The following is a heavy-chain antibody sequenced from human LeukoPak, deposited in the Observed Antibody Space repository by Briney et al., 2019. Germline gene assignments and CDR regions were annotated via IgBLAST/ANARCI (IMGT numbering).Heavy chain of an antibody. V-gene: IGHV3-49*04. CDR2: IRSKAYGGTT. Sequence: PGGSLRLSCTASGFTFGDYAMSWVRQAPGKGLEWVGFIRSKAYGGTTEYAASVKGRFTISRDDSKSIAYLQMNSLKTEDTAVYYCTRDGVAARPRALDYWGQGTLVTVSS. J-gene: IGHJ4*02. CDR1: GFTFGDYA. D-gene: IGHD6-6*01. CDR3: TRDGVAARPRALDY.